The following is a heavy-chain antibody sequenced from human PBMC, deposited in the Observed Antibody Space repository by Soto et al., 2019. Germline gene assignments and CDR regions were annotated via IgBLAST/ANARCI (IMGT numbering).Heavy chain of an antibody. CDR3: ARSGYSYGCMDV. V-gene: IGHV4-34*01. CDR1: GGSFSGYY. J-gene: IGHJ6*02. Sequence: KPSETLSLTCAVYGGSFSGYYWSWIRQPPGKGLEWIGEINHSGSTNYNPSIKSRVTISVDTSKNQFSLKLSSVTAADTAVYYCARSGYSYGCMDVWGQGTTVTVSS. CDR2: INHSGST. D-gene: IGHD5-18*01.